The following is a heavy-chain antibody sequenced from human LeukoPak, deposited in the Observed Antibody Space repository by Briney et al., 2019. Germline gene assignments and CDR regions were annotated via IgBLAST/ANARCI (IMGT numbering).Heavy chain of an antibody. J-gene: IGHJ4*02. CDR3: ARALPVYCSGGSCYLYYFDY. CDR1: GYTFTGYY. Sequence: ASVKVSCKASGYTFTGYYMHWVRQAPGQGLEWMGRINPNSGGTNYAQKFQGRVTMTRDTSISTAYMELSRLRSDDTAVYYCARALPVYCSGGSCYLYYFDYWGQGTLVTVSS. D-gene: IGHD2-15*01. CDR2: INPNSGGT. V-gene: IGHV1-2*06.